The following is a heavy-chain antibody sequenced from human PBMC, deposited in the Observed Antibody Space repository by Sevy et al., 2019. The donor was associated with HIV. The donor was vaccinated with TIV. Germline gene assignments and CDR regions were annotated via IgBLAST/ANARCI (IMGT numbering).Heavy chain of an antibody. CDR1: GGTFSSYA. J-gene: IGHJ3*02. Sequence: ASVKVSCKASGGTFSSYAISWVRQAPGQGLEWMGGIIPIFGTANYAQKFQGRVTITADKSTSTAYMELSSLRSEDTAVYDCARRYYDSSGPVKAAAAFDIWGQGTMVTVSS. CDR2: IIPIFGTA. V-gene: IGHV1-69*06. CDR3: ARRYYDSSGPVKAAAAFDI. D-gene: IGHD3-22*01.